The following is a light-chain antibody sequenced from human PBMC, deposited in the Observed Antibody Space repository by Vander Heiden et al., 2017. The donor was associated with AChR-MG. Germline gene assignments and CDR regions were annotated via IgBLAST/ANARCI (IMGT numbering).Light chain of an antibody. Sequence: QSALTQPRSVSGSPGQSVTISCTGTSSDVGGYNYVSWYQQHPGKAPRLMIYDVTQRPSGVPDRFSGSKSGNTASLTISGLQADDEADYYCCSYAGTYSVWVFGGGTKLTVL. CDR2: DVT. CDR3: CSYAGTYSVWV. V-gene: IGLV2-11*01. J-gene: IGLJ3*02. CDR1: SSDVGGYNY.